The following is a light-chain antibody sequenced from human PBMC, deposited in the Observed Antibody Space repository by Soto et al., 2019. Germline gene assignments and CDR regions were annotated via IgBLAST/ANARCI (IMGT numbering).Light chain of an antibody. CDR1: QNIRTY. Sequence: DIQMTQSPSSLSASVGDRVTVTCRASQNIRTYLNWYQQKPGKAPKILIYDASSLQSGVTSRFSGSGSGTDFTLTISSLQPEDFATYYCQQSYSTPLTFGGGTKVEIK. J-gene: IGKJ4*01. V-gene: IGKV1-39*01. CDR2: DAS. CDR3: QQSYSTPLT.